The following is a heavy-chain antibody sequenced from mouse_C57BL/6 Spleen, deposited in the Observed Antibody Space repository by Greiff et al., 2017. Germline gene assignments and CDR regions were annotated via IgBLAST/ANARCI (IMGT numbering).Heavy chain of an antibody. J-gene: IGHJ2*01. CDR3: ARRGRGYGSSPFDY. D-gene: IGHD1-1*01. V-gene: IGHV1-55*01. Sequence: QVQLQQPGAELVKPGASVKMSCKASGYTFTSYWITWVKQRPGQGLEWIGDIYPGSGSTNYNEKFKSKATLTVDTSSSTAYMQRSSLTSEDSAVYYCARRGRGYGSSPFDYWGQGTTLTVSS. CDR1: GYTFTSYW. CDR2: IYPGSGST.